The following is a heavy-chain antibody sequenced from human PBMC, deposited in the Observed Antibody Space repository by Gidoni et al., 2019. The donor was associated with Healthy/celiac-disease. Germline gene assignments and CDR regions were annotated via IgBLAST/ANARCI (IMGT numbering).Heavy chain of an antibody. V-gene: IGHV3-23*01. CDR2: ISGSGGST. CDR1: GFSFCSYD. CDR3: AKDLTGTTSEGGDY. D-gene: IGHD1-7*01. Sequence: DVQLLESGGVLVHAGGSLRLSCSASGFSFCSYDMSWVRQAPGKGVEWVSAISGSGGSTYYADSVKGRFTISRDNSKNTLYLQMNSLRAEDTAVYYCAKDLTGTTSEGGDYWGQGTLVTVSS. J-gene: IGHJ4*02.